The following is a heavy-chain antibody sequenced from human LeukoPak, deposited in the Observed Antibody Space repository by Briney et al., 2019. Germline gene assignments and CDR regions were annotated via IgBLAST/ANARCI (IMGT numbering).Heavy chain of an antibody. CDR2: ISYDGSNK. J-gene: IGHJ6*02. Sequence: GRSLRLSCAASGFTFSSYAMHWVRQAPGKGLEWVAVISYDGSNKYYADSVKGRFTISRDNSKNTLYLQMNSLRAEDTAVYYCARARDITAFAYYYYAMAAWGPGTTVTVSS. CDR3: ARARDITAFAYYYYAMAA. D-gene: IGHD2-21*02. V-gene: IGHV3-30*04. CDR1: GFTFSSYA.